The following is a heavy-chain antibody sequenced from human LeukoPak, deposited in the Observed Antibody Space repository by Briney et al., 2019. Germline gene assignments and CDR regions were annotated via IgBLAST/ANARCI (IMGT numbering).Heavy chain of an antibody. CDR1: GGTFSSYA. D-gene: IGHD6-13*01. Sequence: AASVKVSCKASGGTFSSYAISWVRQAPGQGLEWMGWIIPIFGTANYAQKFQGRVTITADESTSTAYMELSSLRSEDTAVYYCARAGRVAAAGIHYWGQGTLVTVSS. V-gene: IGHV1-69*13. J-gene: IGHJ4*02. CDR2: IIPIFGTA. CDR3: ARAGRVAAAGIHY.